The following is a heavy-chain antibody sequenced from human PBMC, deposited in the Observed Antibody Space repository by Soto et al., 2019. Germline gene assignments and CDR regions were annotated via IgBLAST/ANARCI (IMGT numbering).Heavy chain of an antibody. Sequence: QITLKESGPTLVKPTQTLTLTCTFSGFSLSTSGVGVGWIRQPPGKALEWLAVNYWDDNKYYSPSLKSRLTITKDTSKNQGVLILTNMDPVDTATYYCTHRRVHYGMDVWGQGTTVTVSS. CDR1: GFSLSTSGVG. J-gene: IGHJ6*02. CDR3: THRRVHYGMDV. CDR2: NYWDDNK. V-gene: IGHV2-5*02.